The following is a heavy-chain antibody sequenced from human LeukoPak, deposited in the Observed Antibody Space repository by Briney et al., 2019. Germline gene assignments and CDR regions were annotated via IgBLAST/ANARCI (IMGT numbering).Heavy chain of an antibody. Sequence: GGSLRLSCAASGFTFSSYGMHWVRQAPGKGLEWVAFIRYDGSNKYYADSVKGRFTISRDNSKNTLYLQMNSLRAEDTAVYYCAKDGPLYGDYLHDAFDIWGQGTMVTVSS. CDR3: AKDGPLYGDYLHDAFDI. CDR1: GFTFSSYG. J-gene: IGHJ3*02. D-gene: IGHD4-17*01. CDR2: IRYDGSNK. V-gene: IGHV3-30*02.